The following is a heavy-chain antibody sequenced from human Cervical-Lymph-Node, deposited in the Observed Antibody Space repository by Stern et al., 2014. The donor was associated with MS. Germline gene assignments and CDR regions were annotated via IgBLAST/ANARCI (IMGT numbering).Heavy chain of an antibody. CDR3: ARGHIPYAYNYLFDY. Sequence: QDQLVESGGGVVQPGTSLRLSCAASGFTFSSYGMHWVRQAPGKGLEWVALAWYDGSTAYYTNSEKGRFTISRDNSKNTLSLQMNSLTAEDTAVYYCARGHIPYAYNYLFDYWGQGTLVTVSS. J-gene: IGHJ4*02. CDR1: GFTFSSYG. D-gene: IGHD5-24*01. CDR2: AWYDGSTA. V-gene: IGHV3-33*01.